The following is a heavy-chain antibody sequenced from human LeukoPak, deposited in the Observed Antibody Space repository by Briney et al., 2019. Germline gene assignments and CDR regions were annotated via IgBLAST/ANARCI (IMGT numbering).Heavy chain of an antibody. CDR3: AKDALNIVVVTATSPNYYMDV. J-gene: IGHJ6*03. V-gene: IGHV3-53*05. D-gene: IGHD2-21*02. Sequence: GGSLRLSCAASGFTVSSNYMSWVRQAPGKGLEWVSVIYSGGSTYYADSVKGRFTISRDNSKNTLYLQMNSLRAEDTAVYYCAKDALNIVVVTATSPNYYMDVWGEGTTVTISS. CDR1: GFTVSSNY. CDR2: IYSGGST.